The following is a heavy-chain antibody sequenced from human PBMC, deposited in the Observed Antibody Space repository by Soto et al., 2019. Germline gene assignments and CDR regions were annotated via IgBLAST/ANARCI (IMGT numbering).Heavy chain of an antibody. Sequence: PSETLSLTCAVYGGSFSGYYWSWIRQPPGKGLEWIEEINHSGSTNYNPSLNSRVTISVDTSKNQFSLKLSSVTAADTAVYYCARGYYSSGPYYWGQGTLVTVSS. D-gene: IGHD6-19*01. V-gene: IGHV4-34*01. CDR2: INHSGST. CDR3: ARGYYSSGPYY. J-gene: IGHJ4*02. CDR1: GGSFSGYY.